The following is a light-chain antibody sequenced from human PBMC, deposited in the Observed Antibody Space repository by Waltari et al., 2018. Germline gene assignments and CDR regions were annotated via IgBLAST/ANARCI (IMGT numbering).Light chain of an antibody. CDR3: SSYTSSVTLRI. Sequence: QSVLTQPASVSGSPGQSITISCTGTNSDVGGYNYVSWYQQYPGKAPRLMIYDVTKLPSGVSNPFPGSTSCNPASLTISGLQAEDEADYYCSSYTSSVTLRIFGGGTKVTAL. CDR2: DVT. CDR1: NSDVGGYNY. J-gene: IGLJ2*01. V-gene: IGLV2-14*01.